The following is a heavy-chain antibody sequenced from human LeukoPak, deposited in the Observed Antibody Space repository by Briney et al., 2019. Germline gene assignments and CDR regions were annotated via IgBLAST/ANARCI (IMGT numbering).Heavy chain of an antibody. V-gene: IGHV4-34*01. CDR2: INHSGST. CDR3: ARDVSSSGTGRFDP. D-gene: IGHD6-13*01. Sequence: PSETLSLTCAVYGGSFSGYYWSWIRQPPGKGLEWIGEINHSGSTNYNPSLKSRVTISVDTSKKQLSRKLSSVTAADTAVYYCARDVSSSGTGRFDPWGQGTLVTVSS. J-gene: IGHJ5*02. CDR1: GGSFSGYY.